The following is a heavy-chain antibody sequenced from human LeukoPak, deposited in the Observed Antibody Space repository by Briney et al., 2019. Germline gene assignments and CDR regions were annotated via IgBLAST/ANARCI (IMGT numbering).Heavy chain of an antibody. CDR3: ARGTMSEYNWFDP. CDR1: GYTFTSYS. CDR2: INPSGIST. V-gene: IGHV1-46*01. D-gene: IGHD3-10*02. Sequence: GASVKVSCKASGYTFTSYSMHWVRQAPGQGLEWVGIINPSGISTSYAQNFQGRVTMSRDTSTSTVYMEMSSLRSEDTAVYYCARGTMSEYNWFDPWGQGTLVTVSS. J-gene: IGHJ5*02.